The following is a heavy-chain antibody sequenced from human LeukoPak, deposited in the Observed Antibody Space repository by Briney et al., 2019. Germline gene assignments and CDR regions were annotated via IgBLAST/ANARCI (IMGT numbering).Heavy chain of an antibody. V-gene: IGHV3-48*03. CDR1: GFTFSSYE. Sequence: GGSLTLSCAASGFTFSSYEMNWVRQAPGRGLEWVSYVTSSGSTVYYADSVKGRFTISRDNAKHSLYLQMNSLSAEDTAIYYCARGSVYVSWGQGTLVTVSS. CDR2: VTSSGSTV. D-gene: IGHD3-10*02. J-gene: IGHJ5*02. CDR3: ARGSVYVS.